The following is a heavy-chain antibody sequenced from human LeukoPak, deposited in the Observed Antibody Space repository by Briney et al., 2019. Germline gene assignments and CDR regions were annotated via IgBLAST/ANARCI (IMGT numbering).Heavy chain of an antibody. J-gene: IGHJ4*02. Sequence: GGSLRLSCAASGFSIGTYWMTWARQAPGKGLEWVSVIYSGGSTYYADSVKGRFTISRDNSQNTLYLQMNSLRAEDTAVYYCARPIFRVGASDYWGQGTLVTVSS. V-gene: IGHV3-66*04. CDR3: ARPIFRVGASDY. CDR1: GFSIGTYW. D-gene: IGHD1-26*01. CDR2: IYSGGST.